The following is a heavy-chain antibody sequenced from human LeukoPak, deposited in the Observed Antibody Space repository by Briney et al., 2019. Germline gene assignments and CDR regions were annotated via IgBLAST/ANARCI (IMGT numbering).Heavy chain of an antibody. CDR3: ARAGTRRGDGMDV. Sequence: SVKVSCKASGGTFSSYAISWVRQAPGQGLEGMGGIIPIFGTANYAQKFQGRVTITADESTSTAYMELSSLRSEDTAVYYCARAGTRRGDGMDVWGKGTTVTVSS. J-gene: IGHJ6*04. D-gene: IGHD6-13*01. CDR1: GGTFSSYA. CDR2: IIPIFGTA. V-gene: IGHV1-69*13.